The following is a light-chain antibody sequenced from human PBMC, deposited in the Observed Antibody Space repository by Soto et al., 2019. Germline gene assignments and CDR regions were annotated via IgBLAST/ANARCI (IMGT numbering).Light chain of an antibody. CDR2: SNN. J-gene: IGLJ3*02. V-gene: IGLV1-47*02. Sequence: QSVLTQPPSASGTPGQRVTISCSGSSSNIGSNYVYWYQQLPGTAPKLLIYSNNQRPSGVPDRFSGSKSGTSASLAISGLRSEDEADYYCAAWDDILSVVFGGGTKLTVL. CDR3: AAWDDILSVV. CDR1: SSNIGSNY.